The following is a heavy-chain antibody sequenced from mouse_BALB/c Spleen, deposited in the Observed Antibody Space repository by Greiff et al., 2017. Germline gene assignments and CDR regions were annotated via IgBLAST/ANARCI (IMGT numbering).Heavy chain of an antibody. CDR1: GFTFSGYT. CDR2: ISNGGGST. V-gene: IGHV5-12-2*01. CDR3: ARLEGYYAMDY. Sequence: EVHLVESGGGLVQPGGSLKLSCAASGFTFSGYTMSWVRQTPEQRLEWVAYISNGGGSTYYPDTVKGRFTISRDNAKNTLYLQMSSLKSEDTAMYYCARLEGYYAMDYWGQGTSVTVSS. J-gene: IGHJ4*01.